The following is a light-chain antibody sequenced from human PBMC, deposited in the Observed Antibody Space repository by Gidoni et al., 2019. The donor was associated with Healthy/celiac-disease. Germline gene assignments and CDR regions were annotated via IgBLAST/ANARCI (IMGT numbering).Light chain of an antibody. CDR2: GKN. V-gene: IGLV3-19*01. J-gene: IGLJ2*01. CDR1: SLRSYY. CDR3: HSRDSSGNHVV. Sequence: SSEMTQDPAVSVAAGQTVRITCQGDSLRSYYASWYQQKPGQAPVLVIYGKNNRPSGIPDRFSGSSSGNTASLTIPGAQAEDEADYYCHSRDSSGNHVVFGGGTKLTVL.